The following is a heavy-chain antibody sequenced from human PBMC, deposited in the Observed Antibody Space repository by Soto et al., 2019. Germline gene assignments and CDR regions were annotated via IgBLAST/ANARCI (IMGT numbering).Heavy chain of an antibody. CDR2: IYYSGST. Sequence: SETLSLTCTVSGGSVSSGSYYWSWIRQPPGKGLEWIGYIYYSGSTNYNPSLKSRVTISVDTSKNQFSLKLSSVTAADTAVYYCARDTVVPAAGYNRYYYYYGMDVWGQGTTVTVSS. V-gene: IGHV4-61*01. D-gene: IGHD2-2*01. CDR1: GGSVSSGSYY. CDR3: ARDTVVPAAGYNRYYYYYGMDV. J-gene: IGHJ6*02.